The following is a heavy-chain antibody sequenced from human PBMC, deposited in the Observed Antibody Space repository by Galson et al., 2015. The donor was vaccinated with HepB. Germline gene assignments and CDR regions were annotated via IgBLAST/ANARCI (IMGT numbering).Heavy chain of an antibody. CDR1: GGTFSSYT. V-gene: IGHV1-69*04. Sequence: SVKVSCKASGGTFSSYTISWVRQAPGQGLEWMGRIIPILGIANYAQKFQGRVTITADKSTSTAYMELSSLRSEDTAVYYCARDDVGYCSSAICSAYFYYYYGMDVSGQGTPVTVSS. CDR2: IIPILGIA. D-gene: IGHD2-2*01. CDR3: ARDDVGYCSSAICSAYFYYYYGMDV. J-gene: IGHJ6*02.